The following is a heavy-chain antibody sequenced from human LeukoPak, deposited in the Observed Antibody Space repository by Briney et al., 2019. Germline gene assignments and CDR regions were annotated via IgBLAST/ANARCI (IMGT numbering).Heavy chain of an antibody. Sequence: SQTLSLTCTISGGCVSDHSDAWNWIRQSPSRGLEWLGRTYYRSKWYNEYAVSVRSRITVHAHTSMNQFYLRINCLAPEDMAVYYCARGFPDTFDYWGQGTLVTVSS. V-gene: IGHV6-1*01. CDR2: TYYRSKWYN. J-gene: IGHJ4*02. CDR1: GGCVSDHSDA. D-gene: IGHD1-14*01. CDR3: ARGFPDTFDY.